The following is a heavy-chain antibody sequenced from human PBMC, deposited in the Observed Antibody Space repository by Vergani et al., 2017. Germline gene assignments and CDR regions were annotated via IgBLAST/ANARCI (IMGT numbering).Heavy chain of an antibody. J-gene: IGHJ4*02. V-gene: IGHV4-4*02. CDR2: LYHSGST. CDR1: GGSISSSNW. CDR3: AGGGGYSYGPFDY. D-gene: IGHD5-18*01. Sequence: QVQLQESGPGLVKPSGTLSLTCAVSGGSISSSNWWSWVRQPPGKGLEWSGELYHSGSTNYNPSLKSRVTISVDKSKNQFSLKLGSVTAADTAVYYCAGGGGYSYGPFDYWGQGTLVTVSS.